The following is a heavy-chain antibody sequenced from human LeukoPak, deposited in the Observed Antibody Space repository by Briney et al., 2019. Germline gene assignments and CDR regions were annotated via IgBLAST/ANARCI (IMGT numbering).Heavy chain of an antibody. CDR3: ARDVRYYGSGSYTAYYYYYMDV. V-gene: IGHV1-2*02. D-gene: IGHD3-10*01. CDR1: GYTFTGYY. J-gene: IGHJ6*03. Sequence: ASVKVSCKASGYTFTGYYMHWVRQAPGQRLEWMGWINPNSGGTNYAQKFQGRVTMTRDTSISTAYMQLSRLRSDDTAVYYRARDVRYYGSGSYTAYYYYYMDVWGKGTTVTVSS. CDR2: INPNSGGT.